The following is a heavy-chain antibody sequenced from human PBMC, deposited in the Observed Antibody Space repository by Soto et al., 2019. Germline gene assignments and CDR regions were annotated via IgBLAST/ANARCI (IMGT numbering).Heavy chain of an antibody. D-gene: IGHD2-21*02. CDR1: GFTFSSYA. CDR2: ISYDGSNK. Sequence: PGGSLRLSCAASGFTFSSYAMHWVRQAPGKGLEWVAVISYDGSNKYYADSVKGRFTISRDNSKNTLYLQMNSLRAEDTAVYYCARGGYYCGGDCYSRLFYFDYWGQGTLVPVSS. CDR3: ARGGYYCGGDCYSRLFYFDY. J-gene: IGHJ4*02. V-gene: IGHV3-30-3*01.